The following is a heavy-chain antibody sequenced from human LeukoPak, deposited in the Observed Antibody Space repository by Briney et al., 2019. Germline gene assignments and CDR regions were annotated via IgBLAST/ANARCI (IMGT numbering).Heavy chain of an antibody. Sequence: PSETLSLTCAVYGGSFSGYYWSWIRQPPGKGLEWIGEINHSGSTNYNPSLKSRVTISVDTSKNQFSLKLSSVTAADTAVYYCARGGLSSSWFDPWGQGTLVTVSP. CDR3: ARGGLSSSWFDP. V-gene: IGHV4-34*01. J-gene: IGHJ5*02. CDR1: GGSFSGYY. CDR2: INHSGST. D-gene: IGHD6-13*01.